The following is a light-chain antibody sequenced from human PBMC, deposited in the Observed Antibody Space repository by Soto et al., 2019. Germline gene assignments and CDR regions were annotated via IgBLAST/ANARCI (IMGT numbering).Light chain of an antibody. V-gene: IGKV3D-11*01. CDR3: QQRSNLLT. CDR1: QGVSSY. Sequence: EIVLTQSPATLSLSPGERATLSCRASQGVSSYLAWYQQKPGQAPSLLIYDATNRTTGIPARFSGSGPGTDFTLTISSLEPEDFAVYYCQQRSNLLTCGGGTKVVIK. J-gene: IGKJ4*01. CDR2: DAT.